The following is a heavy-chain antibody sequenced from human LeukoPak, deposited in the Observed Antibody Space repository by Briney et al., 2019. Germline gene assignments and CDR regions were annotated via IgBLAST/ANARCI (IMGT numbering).Heavy chain of an antibody. D-gene: IGHD3-10*01. CDR3: ARSWFGELLWSGWFDP. Sequence: SVQVSCKASGGTFSSYSSSWVRQAPGQGLEGMGRIIPIFGTANYAQKFQGRVTITTDESTSTAYMELSSLRSEDTAVYYCARSWFGELLWSGWFDPWGQGTLVTVSS. V-gene: IGHV1-69*05. CDR1: GGTFSSYS. CDR2: IIPIFGTA. J-gene: IGHJ5*02.